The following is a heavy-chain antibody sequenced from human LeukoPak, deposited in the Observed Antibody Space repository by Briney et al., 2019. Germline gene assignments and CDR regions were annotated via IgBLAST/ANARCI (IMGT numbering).Heavy chain of an antibody. CDR3: ARAEYYYDSSGYNYFDY. CDR2: IWYDGSNK. D-gene: IGHD3-22*01. V-gene: IGHV3-33*01. CDR1: GFTFSSYG. J-gene: IGHJ4*02. Sequence: GGSLRLSCAASGFTFSSYGMHWVRQAPGKGPEWVAVIWYDGSNKYYADSVKGRFTISRDNSKNTLYLQMNSLRAEDTAVYYCARAEYYYDSSGYNYFDYWGQGTLVTVSS.